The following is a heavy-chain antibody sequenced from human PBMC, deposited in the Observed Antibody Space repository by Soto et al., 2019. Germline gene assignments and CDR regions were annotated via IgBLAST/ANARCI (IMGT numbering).Heavy chain of an antibody. J-gene: IGHJ5*02. CDR3: ARQRIVAVYSWFDP. CDR2: IYYSGST. CDR1: GGSVSSTSFY. Sequence: SETLSLTCTVSGGSVSSTSFYWGWLRQPPGKGLEWIGSIYYSGSTYYNPSLKSRITMSVDTSKNQFSLKLSSVTAADTAFYYCARQRIVAVYSWFDPWGQGTLVTVSS. V-gene: IGHV4-39*01. D-gene: IGHD1-26*01.